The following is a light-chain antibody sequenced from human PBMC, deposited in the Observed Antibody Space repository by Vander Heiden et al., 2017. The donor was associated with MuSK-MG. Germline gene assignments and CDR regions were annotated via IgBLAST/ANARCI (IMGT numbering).Light chain of an antibody. J-gene: IGLJ3*02. Sequence: QSVLTQPPSASGTPGQRVTISCSGSSSNIGSNTVNWYQQLPGTAPKLLIFSNNQRPSGVPDRFSCSTSCTSASPAISGLQSEDEADYYCAAWDDSLNGRLVFGGGTKLSVL. CDR1: SSNIGSNT. CDR2: SNN. CDR3: AAWDDSLNGRLV. V-gene: IGLV1-44*01.